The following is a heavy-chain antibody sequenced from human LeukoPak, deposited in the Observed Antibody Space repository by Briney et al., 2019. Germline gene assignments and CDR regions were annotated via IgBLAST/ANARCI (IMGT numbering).Heavy chain of an antibody. CDR3: ARSIIGTRSKFDY. J-gene: IGHJ4*02. D-gene: IGHD1/OR15-1a*01. V-gene: IGHV4-59*08. CDR2: ISYSGST. Sequence: SETLSLTCTVPGGSLSTYYWSWIRPPPGEGLEWIGYISYSGSTNYNPSLKSRVTISLDTSKNQFALKLSSVTAADTAGYYCARSIIGTRSKFDYWGQGTLVTVSS. CDR1: GGSLSTYY.